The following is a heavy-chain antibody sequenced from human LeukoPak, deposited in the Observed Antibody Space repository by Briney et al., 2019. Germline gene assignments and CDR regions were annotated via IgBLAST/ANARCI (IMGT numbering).Heavy chain of an antibody. V-gene: IGHV4-30-2*01. CDR1: GGSISSGGYY. J-gene: IGHJ5*02. CDR2: IYHSGST. D-gene: IGHD3-10*01. CDR3: ARRVRSGSYSWLDP. Sequence: SETLSLTCTVSGGSISSGGYYWSWIRQPPGKGLEWIGYIYHSGSTYYNPSLKSRVTISVDRSKNQFSLKLSSVTAADTAVYYCARRVRSGSYSWLDPWGQGTLVTVSS.